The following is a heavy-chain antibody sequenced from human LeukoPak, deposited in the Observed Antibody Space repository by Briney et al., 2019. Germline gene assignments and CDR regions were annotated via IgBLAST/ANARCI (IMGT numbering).Heavy chain of an antibody. V-gene: IGHV3-30*04. Sequence: GRSLRLSCAASGFTFSSYAMHWVRQAPGKGLEWVAVISYDGSNKYYADSVKGRFTISRDNSKNTLYLQMNSLRAEDTAVYYCARVVTTVTTEPYYYYYGMDVSGQGTTVTVSS. CDR3: ARVVTTVTTEPYYYYYGMDV. CDR1: GFTFSSYA. CDR2: ISYDGSNK. J-gene: IGHJ6*02. D-gene: IGHD4-17*01.